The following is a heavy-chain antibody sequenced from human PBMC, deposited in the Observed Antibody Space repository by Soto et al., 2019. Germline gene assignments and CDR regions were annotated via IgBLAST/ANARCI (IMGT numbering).Heavy chain of an antibody. V-gene: IGHV3-7*01. D-gene: IGHD5-12*01. CDR2: IQEDGSER. CDR3: FDWFDP. CDR1: GFRFSCCR. J-gene: IGHJ5*02. Sequence: GGSLRLSCEASGFRFSCCRMSWVRQAPGKGLKWVANIQEDGSERYHVDSVKGRFTISLELRSVTAADTAVYYCARLNRDGYNFDWFDPWGQGTLVTVSS.